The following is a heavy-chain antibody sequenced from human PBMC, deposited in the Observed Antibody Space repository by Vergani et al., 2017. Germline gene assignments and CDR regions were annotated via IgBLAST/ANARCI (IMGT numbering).Heavy chain of an antibody. D-gene: IGHD3-10*01. CDR3: ARHEAMVRGVITYFDY. Sequence: QLQLQESGPGLVKPSETLSLTCTVSGGSISSSSYYWGWIRQPPGKGLEWIGSIYYSGSTYYNPSLKSRVTISVETSKNQFSLKLSSVTAADTAVYYCARHEAMVRGVITYFDYWGQGTLVTVSS. CDR1: GGSISSSSYY. V-gene: IGHV4-39*01. CDR2: IYYSGST. J-gene: IGHJ4*02.